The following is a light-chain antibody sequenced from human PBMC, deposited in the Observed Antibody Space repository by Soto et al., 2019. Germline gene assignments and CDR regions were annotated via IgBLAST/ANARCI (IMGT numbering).Light chain of an antibody. Sequence: DIQMTQSPSTLSASVGDRVTITCRASQSVGTWLAWYQQKPGKAPKLLIYKASGLESGVPSRFTGSGSGTEFTLTISSLQPDDFATSYCQQYNTFSWTFGRRTKVDIK. CDR2: KAS. V-gene: IGKV1-5*03. CDR3: QQYNTFSWT. J-gene: IGKJ1*01. CDR1: QSVGTW.